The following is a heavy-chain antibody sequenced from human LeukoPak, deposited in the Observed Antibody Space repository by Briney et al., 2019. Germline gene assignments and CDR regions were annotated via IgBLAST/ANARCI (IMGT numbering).Heavy chain of an antibody. CDR2: IYHSGST. CDR3: ATHLAALFYYYYMDV. D-gene: IGHD6-6*01. V-gene: IGHV4-30-2*01. CDR1: GGSISSGGYY. J-gene: IGHJ6*03. Sequence: SETLSLTCTVSGGSISSGGYYWSWIRQPPGKGLEWIGYIYHSGSTYYNPSLKSRVTISVDTSKNQFSLKLSSVTAADTAVYYCATHLAALFYYYYMDVWGKGTTVTVSS.